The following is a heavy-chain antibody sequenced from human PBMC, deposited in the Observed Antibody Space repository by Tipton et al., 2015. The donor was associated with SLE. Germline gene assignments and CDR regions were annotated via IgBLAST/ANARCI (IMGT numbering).Heavy chain of an antibody. V-gene: IGHV3-11*06. CDR3: ARDRSSSSLDY. D-gene: IGHD6-6*01. CDR2: ISSSSSYT. Sequence: SLRLSCAASGFTFSDYYMSWIRQAPGKGLEWVSYISSSSSYTNYADSVKGRFTISRDNAKNSLYLQMNSLRAEDTAVYYCARDRSSSSLDYWGQGTLVTVSS. J-gene: IGHJ4*02. CDR1: GFTFSDYY.